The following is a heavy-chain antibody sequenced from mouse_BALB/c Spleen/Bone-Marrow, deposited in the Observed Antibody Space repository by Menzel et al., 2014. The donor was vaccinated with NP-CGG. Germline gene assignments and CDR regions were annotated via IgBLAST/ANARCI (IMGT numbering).Heavy chain of an antibody. CDR1: GFTFRSYD. CDR2: IYPGDGST. D-gene: IGHD3-2*01. CDR3: ARSGDSSGYGFAY. Sequence: VQLQQSGPELVKPGALVKISCKASGFTFRSYDINWVKQRPGQGLEWIGWIYPGDGSTKYNEKFEGKATLTADKSSSTAYMQLSSLTSDNSAVYFCARSGDSSGYGFAYWGQGTLVTVSA. J-gene: IGHJ3*01. V-gene: IGHV1S56*01.